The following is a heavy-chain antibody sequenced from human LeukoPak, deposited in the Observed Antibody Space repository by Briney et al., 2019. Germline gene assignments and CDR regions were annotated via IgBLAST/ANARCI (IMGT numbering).Heavy chain of an antibody. J-gene: IGHJ5*02. CDR2: INHSGST. Sequence: PSETLSLTCAVYGGSFSGYYWSWIHQPPGKGLEWIGEINHSGSTNYNPSLKSRVTISVDTSKNQVSLKLSSVTAADTAVYYCAGVKNYANWFDPWGQGTLVTVSS. CDR3: AGVKNYANWFDP. V-gene: IGHV4-34*01. D-gene: IGHD3-16*01. CDR1: GGSFSGYY.